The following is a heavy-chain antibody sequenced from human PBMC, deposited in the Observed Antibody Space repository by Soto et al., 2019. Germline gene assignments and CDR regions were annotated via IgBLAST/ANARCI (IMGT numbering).Heavy chain of an antibody. CDR1: GFTFSSYG. CDR3: AKEVEWFGELSRWFDP. CDR2: ISYDGSNK. D-gene: IGHD3-10*01. V-gene: IGHV3-30*18. J-gene: IGHJ5*02. Sequence: QVQLVESGGGVVQPGRSLRLSCAASGFTFSSYGMHWVRQAPGKGLEWVAVISYDGSNKYYADSVKGRFTISRDNSKNTLYLQMNSLRAEDTAVYYCAKEVEWFGELSRWFDPWGQGTLVTVSS.